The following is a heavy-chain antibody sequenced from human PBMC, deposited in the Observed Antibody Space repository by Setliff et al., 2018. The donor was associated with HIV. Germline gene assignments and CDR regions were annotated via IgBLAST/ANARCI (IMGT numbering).Heavy chain of an antibody. CDR2: ISAYNGNT. CDR1: GYSFSSYG. CDR3: ARGAIVPAAMVSRYNYYGMDV. D-gene: IGHD2-2*01. J-gene: IGHJ6*02. V-gene: IGHV1-18*01. Sequence: GSVKVSCKASGYSFSSYGIGGVRLAPGQGLEWMGWISAYNGNTNEAKKLQGRVTMTTDTSTSTAYMELRSLRSDDTAVYYCARGAIVPAAMVSRYNYYGMDVWGQGTTVTVSS.